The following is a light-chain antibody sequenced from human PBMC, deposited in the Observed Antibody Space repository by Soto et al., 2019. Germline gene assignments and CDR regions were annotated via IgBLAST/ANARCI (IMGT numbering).Light chain of an antibody. Sequence: QSALTQPRSVSWSPGQSVTISCTGTSSNVGDYNYVSWYQQHPGKAPKVMIYDVTKRPAGVPDRFSGSKSGNSASLTISGLQAEDEADYYCCSYAGNYIYVFGTGTKVTVL. CDR3: CSYAGNYIYV. V-gene: IGLV2-11*01. CDR2: DVT. CDR1: SSNVGDYNY. J-gene: IGLJ1*01.